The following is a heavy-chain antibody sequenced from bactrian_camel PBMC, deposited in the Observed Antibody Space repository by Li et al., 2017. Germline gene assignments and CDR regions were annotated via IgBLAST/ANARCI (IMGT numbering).Heavy chain of an antibody. CDR3: AAAEGSWYGIYKH. D-gene: IGHD6*01. CDR1: GFSFDDDD. CDR2: HNSEEGTT. J-gene: IGHJ4*01. V-gene: IGHV3S60*01. Sequence: HVQLVESGGGLVQPGGSLRLSCTASGFSFDDDDMGWYRQAPGNECELVSSHNSEEGTTWYKDSVKGRFTISRDNAKNTVYLQMNSLKSSDTALYWCAAAEGSWYGIYKHWGQGTQVTVS.